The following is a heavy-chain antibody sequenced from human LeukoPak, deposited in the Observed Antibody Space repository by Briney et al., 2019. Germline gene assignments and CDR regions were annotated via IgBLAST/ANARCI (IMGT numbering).Heavy chain of an antibody. CDR2: ISSDGRDT. D-gene: IGHD6-13*01. V-gene: IGHV3-30*04. CDR3: ARDLRLAADYYFDY. Sequence: PGGSLRLSCVASGFTFTRNAMHWVRQAPGKGLEWVAVISSDGRDTHCVDSVRGRFTISRDNPKNTLYLQMNSLRTEDTAVYYCARDLRLAADYYFDYRGQGTPVTVSS. CDR1: GFTFTRNA. J-gene: IGHJ4*02.